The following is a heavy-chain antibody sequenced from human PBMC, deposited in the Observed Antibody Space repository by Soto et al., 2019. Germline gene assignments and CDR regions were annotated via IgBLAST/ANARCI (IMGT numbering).Heavy chain of an antibody. Sequence: ASVKVSCKASGYTFTSYGISWVRQAPGQGLEWMGWISAYNGNTNYAQRLQGRVTMTTDTSTSTAYMELSSLRSEDTAVYYCARDRAQRRHYYYYYGMDVWGQGTTVTVSS. J-gene: IGHJ6*02. V-gene: IGHV1-18*01. CDR2: ISAYNGNT. CDR1: GYTFTSYG. CDR3: ARDRAQRRHYYYYYGMDV. D-gene: IGHD3-10*01.